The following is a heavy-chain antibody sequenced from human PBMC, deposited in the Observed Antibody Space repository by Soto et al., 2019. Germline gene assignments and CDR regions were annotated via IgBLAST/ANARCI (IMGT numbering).Heavy chain of an antibody. Sequence: GXSVKVSCKASGYTLTTYGISWVRQAPVQGLEWMGWISAYNGNTNYAQKFQGRVTMTTDTSTSIAYMELRSLRSDDTAVYYCARGPPTSCSGGSCYSHYFDYWGQGTLVTVSS. V-gene: IGHV1-18*01. CDR1: GYTLTTYG. D-gene: IGHD2-15*01. CDR2: ISAYNGNT. J-gene: IGHJ4*02. CDR3: ARGPPTSCSGGSCYSHYFDY.